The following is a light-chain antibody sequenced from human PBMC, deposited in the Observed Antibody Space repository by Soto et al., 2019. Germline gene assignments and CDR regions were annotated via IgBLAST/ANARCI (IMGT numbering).Light chain of an antibody. CDR2: GAS. CDR3: QQYSTSPF. J-gene: IGKJ3*01. V-gene: IGKV3-20*01. Sequence: ELVMTQSPATLSVSPGERATLSCRASQSLSSTYLAWYQQKPGQAPRLLIYGASSRATGIPDRFSGSGSGTDFTLTITRLEPEDFAVYYCQQYSTSPFVGPGTKVDIK. CDR1: QSLSSTY.